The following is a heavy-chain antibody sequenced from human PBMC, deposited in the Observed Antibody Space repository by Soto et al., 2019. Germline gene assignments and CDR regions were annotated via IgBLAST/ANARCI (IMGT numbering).Heavy chain of an antibody. J-gene: IGHJ3*02. Sequence: QLQLQESGPGLVKPSETLSLTCTVSGGSIGSITYYWGWIRQPPGKGLEWIGSIYYDGSTYDNPSFKRRVTISVDSSKNQFCLKVTSVTAADTAVYYCARTPSRWYWAFEIWGQGTMVTVST. CDR3: ARTPSRWYWAFEI. CDR1: GGSIGSITYY. V-gene: IGHV4-39*01. CDR2: IYYDGST. D-gene: IGHD6-13*01.